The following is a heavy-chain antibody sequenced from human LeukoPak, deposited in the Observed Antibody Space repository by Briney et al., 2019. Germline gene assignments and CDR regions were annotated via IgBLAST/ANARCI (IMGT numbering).Heavy chain of an antibody. J-gene: IGHJ4*02. CDR3: ARGVAVAGTDY. CDR2: MNPNSGNT. V-gene: IGHV1-8*01. D-gene: IGHD6-19*01. CDR1: GYTFIDYD. Sequence: WASVKVSCKGSGYTFIDYDINWVRQATGQGLEWMGWMNPNSGNTGYAQKFQGRVTMTRNTSISTAYMELSSLRSEDTAVYYCARGVAVAGTDYWGQGTLVTVSS.